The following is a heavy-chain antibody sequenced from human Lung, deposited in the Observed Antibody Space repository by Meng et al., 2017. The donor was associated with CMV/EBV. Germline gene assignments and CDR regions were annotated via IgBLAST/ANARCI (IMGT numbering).Heavy chain of an antibody. D-gene: IGHD6-13*01. J-gene: IGHJ4*02. CDR1: GFTFSSYS. V-gene: IGHV3-21*01. CDR2: ISSSSSYI. CDR3: ARGSSSSWYEGSYYFDY. Sequence: ETLSLXCAASGFTFSSYSMNWVRQAPGKGLEWVSSISSSSSYIYYADSVKGRFTISRDNAKNSLYLQMNSLRAEDTAVYYCARGSSSSWYEGSYYFDYWGQGXLXTVSS.